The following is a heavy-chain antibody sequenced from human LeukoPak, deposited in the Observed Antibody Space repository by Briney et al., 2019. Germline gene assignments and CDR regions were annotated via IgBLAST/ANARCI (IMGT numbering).Heavy chain of an antibody. CDR1: GGSISSGSYY. CDR3: ARERGSLYCSGETCYLAFDI. J-gene: IGHJ3*02. D-gene: IGHD2-15*01. V-gene: IGHV4-61*02. CDR2: IYTSGST. Sequence: PSETLSLTCTVSGGSISSGSYYWSWIRQPAGKGLEWIGRIYTSGSTNYNPSLKSRVTISVDTSKNQFSLKLSSVTAADTAVYYCARERGSLYCSGETCYLAFDIWGQGTIVTVSS.